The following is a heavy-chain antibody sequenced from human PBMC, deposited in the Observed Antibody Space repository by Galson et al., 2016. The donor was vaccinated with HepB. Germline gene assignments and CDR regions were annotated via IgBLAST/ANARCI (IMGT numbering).Heavy chain of an antibody. Sequence: SLRLSCAASGFTFSSYWMSWVRQAPGKGLEGVASIERDGSQKFYLDSVKGRFTVSRDNAKNSLYLQMNSLRVEDTAVYYCARGHFDSWGQGTLVTVSS. J-gene: IGHJ5*01. CDR2: IERDGSQK. CDR1: GFTFSSYW. CDR3: ARGHFDS. V-gene: IGHV3-7*01.